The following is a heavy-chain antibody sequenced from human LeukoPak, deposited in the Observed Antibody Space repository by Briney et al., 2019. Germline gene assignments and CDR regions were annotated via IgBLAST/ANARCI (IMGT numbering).Heavy chain of an antibody. CDR2: IKSDGSSI. Sequence: GGSLRLSCAASGFTVSSNYMSWVRQAPGKGLVWVSRIKSDGSSISYADSVKGRFTISRDNAKNTLYLQMNSLRAEDTAVYYCAGGGGGPRDYWGQGTLVTVSS. CDR3: AGGGGGPRDY. V-gene: IGHV3-74*01. D-gene: IGHD3-16*01. CDR1: GFTVSSNY. J-gene: IGHJ4*02.